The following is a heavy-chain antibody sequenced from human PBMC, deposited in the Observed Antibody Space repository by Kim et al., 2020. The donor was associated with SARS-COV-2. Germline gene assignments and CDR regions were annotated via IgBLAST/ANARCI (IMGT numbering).Heavy chain of an antibody. Sequence: ASVKVSCKASGGAFISHGISWVRQAPGQGLEWMGGIIPIFGTRDYAQKFQGRVTISADESTSTAYMELSSLRSEDTAVYYCARAQNTEVTGSSFDYWGQGTLVTVSS. CDR1: GGAFISHG. V-gene: IGHV1-69*13. D-gene: IGHD2-8*02. J-gene: IGHJ4*02. CDR3: ARAQNTEVTGSSFDY. CDR2: IIPIFGTR.